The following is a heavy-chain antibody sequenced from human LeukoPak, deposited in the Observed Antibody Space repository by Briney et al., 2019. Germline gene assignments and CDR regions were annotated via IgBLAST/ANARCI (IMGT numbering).Heavy chain of an antibody. CDR3: ARAVFSGWYIDY. V-gene: IGHV4-31*03. D-gene: IGHD6-19*01. J-gene: IGHJ4*02. CDR2: IYYSGST. CDR1: GGSISSGGYY. Sequence: SETQSLTCTVSGGSISSGGYYWSWIRQHPGKGLEWIGYIYYSGSTYYNPSLKSRVTISVDTSKNQFSLKLSSVTAADTAVYYCARAVFSGWYIDYWGQGTLVTVSS.